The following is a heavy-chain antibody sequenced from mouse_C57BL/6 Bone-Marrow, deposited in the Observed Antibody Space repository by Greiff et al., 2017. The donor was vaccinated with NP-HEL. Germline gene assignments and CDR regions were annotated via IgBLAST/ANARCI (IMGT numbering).Heavy chain of an antibody. CDR1: GYTFTSYA. CDR3: ARGAQNYAMDY. V-gene: IGHV1-85*01. J-gene: IGHJ4*01. Sequence: VKLVESGPELVKPGASVKLSCKASGYTFTSYAINWVKQRPGQVLSLLGCIYPRDGSTKYNEKFKGKATLTVDTSSSTAYMELHSLTSEDSAVYFCARGAQNYAMDYWGQGTSVTVSS. D-gene: IGHD3-1*01. CDR2: IYPRDGST.